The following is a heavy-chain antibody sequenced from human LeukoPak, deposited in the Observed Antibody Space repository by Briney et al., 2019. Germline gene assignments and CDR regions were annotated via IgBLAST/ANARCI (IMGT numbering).Heavy chain of an antibody. CDR2: IYYSGST. V-gene: IGHV4-59*01. CDR1: GGSISSYY. Sequence: PSETLSLTCTVSGGSISSYYWSWIRQPPGKGLEWIGYIYYSGSTNYNPSLKSRVTISVDTSKNQFSLKLSSVTAADTAVYHCARWNVWEFDYWGQGTLVTVSS. CDR3: ARWNVWEFDY. J-gene: IGHJ4*02. D-gene: IGHD3-16*01.